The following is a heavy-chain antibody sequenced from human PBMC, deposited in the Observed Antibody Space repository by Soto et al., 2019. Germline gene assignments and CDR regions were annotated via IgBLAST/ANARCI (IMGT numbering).Heavy chain of an antibody. V-gene: IGHV4-31*03. Sequence: QVQLQESGPGLLKPSQTLSLTCTVSGGSILNGGHYWTWIREHPGKGLEWIGRIFFSGKTHYNPALKSRLTFSLATAKNQSSLKLTSVTVAATAISYCARDKYGGMLDLWGPGTLVNVSS. J-gene: IGHJ5*02. CDR2: IFFSGKT. D-gene: IGHD2-15*01. CDR1: GGSILNGGHY. CDR3: ARDKYGGMLDL.